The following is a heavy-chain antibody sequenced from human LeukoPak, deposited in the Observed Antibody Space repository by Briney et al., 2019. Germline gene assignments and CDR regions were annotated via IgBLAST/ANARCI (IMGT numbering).Heavy chain of an antibody. D-gene: IGHD3-3*01. Sequence: SETLSLTCAVSGYSISSGYYWGWIRQPPGKGLEWIGSIYHSGSTYYNPSLKSRVTISVDTSKNQFSLKLSSVTAADTAVYYCARGHTVNYYDFWSGTLRFDYWGQGTLVTVSS. V-gene: IGHV4-38-2*01. CDR2: IYHSGST. J-gene: IGHJ4*02. CDR3: ARGHTVNYYDFWSGTLRFDY. CDR1: GYSISSGYY.